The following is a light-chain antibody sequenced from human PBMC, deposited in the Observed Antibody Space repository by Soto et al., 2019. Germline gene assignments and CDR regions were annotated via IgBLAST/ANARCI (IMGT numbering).Light chain of an antibody. Sequence: EIVMTQSPATLSLSPGERATLSCRASQSVSSNFAWYQQKPGQAPRLLIYDASTRATGIPARFSGSRSGTDFTLTISSVEPEDFAMYYCHQRNQFGQGTRLEIK. V-gene: IGKV3D-11*03. CDR2: DAS. CDR3: HQRNQ. J-gene: IGKJ5*01. CDR1: QSVSSN.